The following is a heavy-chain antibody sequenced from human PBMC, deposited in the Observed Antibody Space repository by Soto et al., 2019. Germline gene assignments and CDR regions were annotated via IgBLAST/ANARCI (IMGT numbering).Heavy chain of an antibody. CDR2: INGDGRST. D-gene: IGHD2-2*01. CDR3: ARAQYLADDAFDI. V-gene: IGHV3-74*03. J-gene: IGHJ3*02. CDR1: GFISRSYW. Sequence: GGSLRLSCAASGFISRSYWMHWVRQVPGKGLVWVSRINGDGRSTSYADSVKGRFTIPRDNAKNTLYLQMNSLRADDTAVYYCARAQYLADDAFDIWGQGARVTVS.